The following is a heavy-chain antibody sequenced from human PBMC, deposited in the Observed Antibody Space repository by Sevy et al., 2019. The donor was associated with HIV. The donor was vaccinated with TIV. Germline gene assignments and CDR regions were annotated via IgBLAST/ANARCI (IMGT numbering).Heavy chain of an antibody. CDR2: IWFDGSNT. V-gene: IGHV3-33*07. CDR1: GFPFSSYS. Sequence: GGSLRLSCAASGFPFSSYSFYWVRQAPGKGLEWVALIWFDGSNTYYSDSVKGRFTISRDIAKNTLHLQMNSLRAEDTAVYYCARDLEFYDYGDYGPAFMPDYWGQGTLVTVSS. CDR3: ARDLEFYDYGDYGPAFMPDY. J-gene: IGHJ4*02. D-gene: IGHD4-17*01.